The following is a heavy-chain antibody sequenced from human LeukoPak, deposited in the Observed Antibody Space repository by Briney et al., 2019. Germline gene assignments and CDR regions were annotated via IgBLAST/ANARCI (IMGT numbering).Heavy chain of an antibody. CDR2: ISGSGTRT. D-gene: IGHD3-22*01. V-gene: IGHV3-23*01. J-gene: IGHJ4*02. CDR3: AKPQRADYYDTSGYYNFDY. Sequence: GGSLRLSCAASGFTFSSYAMSWVRQAPGKGLEWVSSISGSGTRTYYADSVKGRLTISRDNSKNTLYLQMNSLRAEDTAVYYCAKPQRADYYDTSGYYNFDYWGQGTLATVSS. CDR1: GFTFSSYA.